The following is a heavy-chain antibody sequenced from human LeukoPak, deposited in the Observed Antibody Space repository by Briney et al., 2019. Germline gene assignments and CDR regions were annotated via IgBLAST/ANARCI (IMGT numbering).Heavy chain of an antibody. CDR3: ARHARRGSAAAGIGY. V-gene: IGHV5-51*01. CDR2: IYPGDSDT. J-gene: IGHJ4*02. Sequence: GESLKISCKGSGYSFTRYWIAWVRQMPGKGLEWMGIIYPGDSDTRYSPSFQGQVTISADKSISTAYLQWSSLKASDTAMYYCARHARRGSAAAGIGYWGQGTLVTVSS. D-gene: IGHD6-13*01. CDR1: GYSFTRYW.